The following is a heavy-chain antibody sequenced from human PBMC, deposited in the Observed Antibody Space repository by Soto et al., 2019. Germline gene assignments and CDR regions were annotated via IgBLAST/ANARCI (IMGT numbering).Heavy chain of an antibody. V-gene: IGHV4-31*03. D-gene: IGHD2-2*01. J-gene: IGHJ4*02. Sequence: NPSETLSLTCTVSGGSISSGGYYWSWIRQHPGKGLEWIGYIYFSGSTYYNPSLKSRVTISVDTSKNQFSLKLSSVTAADTAVYYCARDRQLTLDYWGQGTLVTVSS. CDR2: IYFSGST. CDR3: ARDRQLTLDY. CDR1: GGSISSGGYY.